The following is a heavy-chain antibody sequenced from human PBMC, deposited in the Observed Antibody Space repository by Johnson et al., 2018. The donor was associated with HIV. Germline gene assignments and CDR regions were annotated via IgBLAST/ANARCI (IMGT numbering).Heavy chain of an antibody. Sequence: VQLVESGGGLVQPGGSLRLSCAASGFTFSDYYMSWIRQAPGKGLEWVSYISSSGTTIYYADSVKGRFTISRDNAKNSLYLQMNSLRAEDTAVYYCASSNYYDQDAFDIWGQGTMVTVSS. J-gene: IGHJ3*02. V-gene: IGHV3-11*04. CDR1: GFTFSDYY. D-gene: IGHD3-16*01. CDR3: ASSNYYDQDAFDI. CDR2: ISSSGTTI.